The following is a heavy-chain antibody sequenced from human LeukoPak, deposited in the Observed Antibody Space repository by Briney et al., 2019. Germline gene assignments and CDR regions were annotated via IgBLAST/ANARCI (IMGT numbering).Heavy chain of an antibody. J-gene: IGHJ4*02. CDR1: GFTFDDYA. Sequence: GGSLRLSCAASGFTFDDYAMHWVRPAPGKGLEWVSGISWNSGSIGYADSLKGRFTISRDNAKNSLYLQMNSLRAEDTALYYCAKGNYYDSSLDYWGQGTLVTVSS. CDR2: ISWNSGSI. V-gene: IGHV3-9*01. D-gene: IGHD3-22*01. CDR3: AKGNYYDSSLDY.